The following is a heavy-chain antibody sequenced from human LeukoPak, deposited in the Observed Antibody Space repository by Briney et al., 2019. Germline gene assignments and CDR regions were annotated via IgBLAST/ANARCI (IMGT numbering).Heavy chain of an antibody. CDR2: IYTSGST. J-gene: IGHJ5*02. Sequence: SETLSLTCTISGGSISSYYWSWIRQPAGKGLEWIGRIYTSGSTNYNPSLKSRVTMSGDTSKNQFSLKLSSVTAADTAVYYCAREPTPGIAARRFDPWGQGTLVTVCS. CDR3: AREPTPGIAARRFDP. V-gene: IGHV4-4*07. CDR1: GGSISSYY. D-gene: IGHD6-13*01.